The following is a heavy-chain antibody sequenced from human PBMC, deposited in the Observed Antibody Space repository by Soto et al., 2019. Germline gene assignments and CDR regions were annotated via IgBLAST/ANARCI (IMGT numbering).Heavy chain of an antibody. V-gene: IGHV3-23*01. Sequence: GGSLRLSWAASGFTFSSYAMSWVRQAPGKGLEWVSAISGSGGSTYYADSVKGRFTISRDNSKNTLYLQMNSLRAEDTAVYYCAKVVGIVVVVAATPLNAFDIWGQGTMVTVSS. CDR1: GFTFSSYA. D-gene: IGHD2-15*01. CDR2: ISGSGGST. CDR3: AKVVGIVVVVAATPLNAFDI. J-gene: IGHJ3*02.